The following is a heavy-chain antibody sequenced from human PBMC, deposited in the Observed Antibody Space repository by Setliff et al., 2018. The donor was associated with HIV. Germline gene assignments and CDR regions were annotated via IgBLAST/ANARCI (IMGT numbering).Heavy chain of an antibody. D-gene: IGHD2-8*01. Sequence: SQTLSCAASGFTFSSYAMYWVRQAPGKGLEWVAVISDDGSAKYYGDSVKGRFTISRDNSKDTLYLDLNSLRSEDTAVYYCVRDDSNGPNSLDPWGQGTLVTVSS. V-gene: IGHV3-30*04. CDR2: ISDDGSAK. CDR3: VRDDSNGPNSLDP. CDR1: GFTFSSYA. J-gene: IGHJ5*02.